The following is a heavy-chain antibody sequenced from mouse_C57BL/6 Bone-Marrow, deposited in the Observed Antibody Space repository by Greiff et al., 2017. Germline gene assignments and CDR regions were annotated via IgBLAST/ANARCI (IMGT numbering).Heavy chain of an antibody. V-gene: IGHV5-6*01. D-gene: IGHD2-3*01. CDR1: GFTFSSYG. Sequence: EVQGVESGGDLVKPGGSLKLSCAASGFTFSSYGMSLVRQTPDKRLEWVATISSGGSYTYYPDSVKGRFTISRDNAKNTLYLQMSSLKSEDTAMYYCARQDGYFLYYFGYWGQGTTLTVSS. J-gene: IGHJ2*01. CDR3: ARQDGYFLYYFGY. CDR2: ISSGGSYT.